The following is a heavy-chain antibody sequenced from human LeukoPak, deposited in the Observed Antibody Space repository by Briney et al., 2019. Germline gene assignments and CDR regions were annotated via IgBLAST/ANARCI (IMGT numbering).Heavy chain of an antibody. CDR2: IYYSGTT. D-gene: IGHD1-1*01. Sequence: SETLSLTCTVSGGSIGKTSYYWGWVRQPPGKGLEWIGNIYYSGTTYYNPSLKSRVTISVDTSKNQFSLTLNSVTAADTAVYFCARFKQLGRSFDSWGLGSLVTVSS. J-gene: IGHJ4*02. CDR1: GGSIGKTSYY. V-gene: IGHV4-39*07. CDR3: ARFKQLGRSFDS.